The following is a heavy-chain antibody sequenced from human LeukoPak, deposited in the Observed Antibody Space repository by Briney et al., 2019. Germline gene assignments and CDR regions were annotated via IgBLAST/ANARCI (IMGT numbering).Heavy chain of an antibody. CDR3: ARSLSPDWFDP. V-gene: IGHV6-1*01. CDR2: TYYRSKWYN. J-gene: IGHJ5*02. CDR1: GDSVSSNSAA. Sequence: SQTLSLTCAISGDSVSSNSAAWNWMGQGPSRGLEWLGRTYYRSKWYNDYAVSVKSRITINPDTSKNQFSLQLNSVTPEGTAVYYCARSLSPDWFDPWGPGTLVTVSS.